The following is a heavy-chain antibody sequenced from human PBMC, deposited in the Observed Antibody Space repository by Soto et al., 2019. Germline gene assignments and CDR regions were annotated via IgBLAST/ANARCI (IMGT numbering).Heavy chain of an antibody. J-gene: IGHJ4*02. CDR3: ARGPNWGYRFDS. D-gene: IGHD7-27*01. CDR2: LIPLFGTT. V-gene: IGHV1-69*06. CDR1: GGTFSGHA. Sequence: QVQLVQSGAEVKKPGSSVKVSCEASGGTFSGHAISWVRQAPGQGPEWMGGLIPLFGTTQHAQNFQDRPTITADKSTSSAYIELTSLRFEATAIYYCARGPNWGYRFDSCGQGTLVTVSS.